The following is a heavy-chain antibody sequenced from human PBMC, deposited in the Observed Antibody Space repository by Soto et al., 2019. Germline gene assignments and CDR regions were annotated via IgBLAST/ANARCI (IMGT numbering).Heavy chain of an antibody. CDR1: GFTFSSYA. D-gene: IGHD3-3*01. CDR2: ISYDGSNK. CDR3: ARVSGTYGHFDY. Sequence: GGSLRLSCAASGFTFSSYAMHWVRQAPGKGLEWVAVISYDGSNKYYADSVKGRFTISRDNSKNTLYLQMNSLRAEDTAVYYCARVSGTYGHFDYWGQGTLVTVSS. J-gene: IGHJ4*02. V-gene: IGHV3-30-3*01.